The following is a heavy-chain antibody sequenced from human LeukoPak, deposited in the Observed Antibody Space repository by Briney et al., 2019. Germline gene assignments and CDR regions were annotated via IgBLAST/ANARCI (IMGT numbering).Heavy chain of an antibody. CDR2: IYHSGTT. Sequence: SETLSLTCTVSGDSISSYYWSWIRQPPGQGLEWIGYIYHSGTTNSNPSLKTRVTISVDTTKNQFSLKLSSVTAADTAVYYCARSIIVVVAAGALDIWGQGTMVTVSS. CDR3: ARSIIVVVAAGALDI. D-gene: IGHD2-21*02. CDR1: GDSISSYY. J-gene: IGHJ3*02. V-gene: IGHV4-59*08.